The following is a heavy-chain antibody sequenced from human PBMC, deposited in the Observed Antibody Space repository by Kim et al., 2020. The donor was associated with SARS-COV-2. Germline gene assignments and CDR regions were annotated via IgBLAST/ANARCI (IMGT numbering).Heavy chain of an antibody. V-gene: IGHV1-18*01. D-gene: IGHD3-10*01. Sequence: ASVKVSCKASGYTFTSYGISWVRQAPGQGLEWMGWISAYNGNTNYAQKLQGRVTMTTDTSTSTAYMELRSLRSDDTAVYYCARDSAREAYKAPRYWGQGTLVTVSS. CDR3: ARDSAREAYKAPRY. CDR1: GYTFTSYG. CDR2: ISAYNGNT. J-gene: IGHJ4*02.